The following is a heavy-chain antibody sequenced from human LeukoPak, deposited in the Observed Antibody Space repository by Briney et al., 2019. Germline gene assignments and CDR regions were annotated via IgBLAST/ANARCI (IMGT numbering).Heavy chain of an antibody. J-gene: IGHJ4*02. V-gene: IGHV3-7*01. CDR3: TRMYLYESSGYRPSDY. D-gene: IGHD3-22*01. CDR2: IKEDGSEK. CDR1: GFTFTNYW. Sequence: GGSLRLSCATSGFTFTNYWMSWVRQAPGKGLEWGAKIKEDGSEKIYVDSVKGRFTISRDNAENAVHLETNSLRAEDTAVYYCTRMYLYESSGYRPSDYWGQGTLVTVSS.